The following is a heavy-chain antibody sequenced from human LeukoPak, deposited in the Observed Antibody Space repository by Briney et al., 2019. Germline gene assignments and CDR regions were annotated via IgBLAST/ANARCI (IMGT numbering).Heavy chain of an antibody. J-gene: IGHJ4*02. Sequence: ASVKVSCKASGYTFTDYYMHWVRQAPGQGLKWMGRINPNSGGTNYAQKFQGRVTMTRDTSISTAYMDLSRLRSDDTALYYCARESSSTGVDFWGQGTLVTVSS. V-gene: IGHV1-2*06. CDR3: ARESSSTGVDF. CDR1: GYTFTDYY. D-gene: IGHD1-26*01. CDR2: INPNSGGT.